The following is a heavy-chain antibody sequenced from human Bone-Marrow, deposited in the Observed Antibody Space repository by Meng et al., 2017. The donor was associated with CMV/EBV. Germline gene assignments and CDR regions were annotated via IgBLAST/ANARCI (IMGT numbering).Heavy chain of an antibody. CDR1: GFTFSSYW. CDR2: ISYDGTTK. CDR3: TTLDYGWVS. Sequence: GESLKISCAASGFTFSSYWMHWVRQAPGRGLEWVAVISYDGTTKLYGDSVKGRFTISRDDSKNTLYLQMNSLKTEDTAVYYCTTLDYGWVSWGQGTLVTVSS. V-gene: IGHV3-30*03. D-gene: IGHD4-17*01. J-gene: IGHJ4*02.